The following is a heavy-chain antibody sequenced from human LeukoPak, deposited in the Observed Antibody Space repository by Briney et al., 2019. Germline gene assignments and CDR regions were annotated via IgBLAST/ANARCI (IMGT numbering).Heavy chain of an antibody. D-gene: IGHD5-18*01. CDR3: ARGLQTGYGATPPDY. J-gene: IGHJ4*02. CDR1: GGSFSGYY. V-gene: IGHV4-34*01. Sequence: SEILSLTCAVYGGSFSGYYWSWIRQPPGKGLEWIGEINHSGSTNYNPSLKSRVTISVDTSKNQFSLKLSSVTAADTAVYYCARGLQTGYGATPPDYWGQGTLVTVSS. CDR2: INHSGST.